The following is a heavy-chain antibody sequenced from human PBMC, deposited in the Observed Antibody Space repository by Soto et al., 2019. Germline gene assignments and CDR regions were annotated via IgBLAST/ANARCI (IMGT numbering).Heavy chain of an antibody. CDR2: ISYDGSNK. J-gene: IGHJ6*02. Sequence: GGSLRLSCAASGFTFSSYAMHWVRQAPGKGLEWVAVISYDGSNKYYADSVKGRFTISRDNSKNTLYLQMNSLRAEDTAVYYCARSSYYDFWSGYYSDYYYYGMDVWGQGTTVTVS. V-gene: IGHV3-30-3*01. CDR1: GFTFSSYA. CDR3: ARSSYYDFWSGYYSDYYYYGMDV. D-gene: IGHD3-3*01.